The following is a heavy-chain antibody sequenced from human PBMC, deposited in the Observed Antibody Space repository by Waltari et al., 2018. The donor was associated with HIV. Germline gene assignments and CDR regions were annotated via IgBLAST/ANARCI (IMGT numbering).Heavy chain of an antibody. J-gene: IGHJ5*02. CDR3: ARGDYDDYGGRNWFDP. Sequence: QVQLQESGPGLVKPSETLSLTCTVSGGSMTRYYSNWIRQPAGKGLEWIGRISTRGTTYYNPSLRSRVILSVDTSKTQFNLNLYSVTAADAAVYYCARGDYDDYGGRNWFDPWGQGTLVTVSS. D-gene: IGHD4-17*01. V-gene: IGHV4-4*07. CDR1: GGSMTRYY. CDR2: ISTRGTT.